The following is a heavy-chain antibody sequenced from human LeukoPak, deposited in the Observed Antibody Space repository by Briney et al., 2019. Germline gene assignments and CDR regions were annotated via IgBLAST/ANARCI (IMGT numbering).Heavy chain of an antibody. CDR1: GFTVSSNY. CDR2: IYSGGST. Sequence: GGSLRLSCAASGFTVSSNYMSWVRQAPGRGLEWVSVIYSGGSTYYADSVKGRFTISRDNSKNTLFLQMTSLRAGDTAVYYCARDGSGWYDYWGRGTLVTVSS. J-gene: IGHJ4*02. CDR3: ARDGSGWYDY. V-gene: IGHV3-66*01. D-gene: IGHD6-19*01.